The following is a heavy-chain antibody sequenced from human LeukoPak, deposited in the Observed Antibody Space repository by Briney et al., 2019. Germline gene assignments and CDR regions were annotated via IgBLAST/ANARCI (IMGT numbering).Heavy chain of an antibody. CDR3: ARHLCSYGTLDY. D-gene: IGHD5-18*01. Sequence: GESLQISCQGSGYSFTSYWIGWVRQMPGKGLGWMGIIYPGDSDTRYSPSFQGQVTISADKSISTAYLQWSSLKASDTAMYYCARHLCSYGTLDYWGQGTLVAVSS. CDR2: IYPGDSDT. V-gene: IGHV5-51*01. J-gene: IGHJ4*02. CDR1: GYSFTSYW.